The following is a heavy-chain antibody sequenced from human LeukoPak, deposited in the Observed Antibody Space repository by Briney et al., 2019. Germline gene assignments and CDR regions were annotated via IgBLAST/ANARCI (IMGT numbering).Heavy chain of an antibody. CDR1: GGTFSSYA. V-gene: IGHV1-69*05. J-gene: IGHJ4*02. CDR2: IIPIFGTA. D-gene: IGHD1-26*01. CDR3: ARGISGSYTADY. Sequence: ASVKVSCKASGGTFSSYAISWVRQPPGQGLEWMGGIIPIFGTANYAQKFQGRVTITTDESTSTAYMELSSLRSEDTAVYYCARGISGSYTADYWGQGTLVTVSS.